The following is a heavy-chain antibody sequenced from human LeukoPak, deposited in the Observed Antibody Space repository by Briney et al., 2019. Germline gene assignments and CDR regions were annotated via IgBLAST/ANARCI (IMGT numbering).Heavy chain of an antibody. CDR2: MRYDGSNR. Sequence: GGSLRLSCAASGFSFSNYGMNWVRRAPGRGLEWVAFMRYDGSNRYYADSVKGRFTFTRDKSKNTVFLLMSSLRPEDTAVYFCAKDSGAQLQRYFDYWGQGTRSPSPQ. CDR1: GFSFSNYG. D-gene: IGHD3-10*01. CDR3: AKDSGAQLQRYFDY. J-gene: IGHJ4*02. V-gene: IGHV3-30*02.